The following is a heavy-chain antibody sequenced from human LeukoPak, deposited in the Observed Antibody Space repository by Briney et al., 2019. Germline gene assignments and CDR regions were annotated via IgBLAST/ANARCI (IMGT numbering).Heavy chain of an antibody. CDR3: GVGYCSGGSCPQHFDY. D-gene: IGHD2-15*01. Sequence: SETLSLTCAVYGGSFSGYYWSWIRQPPGKGLEWIGEINHSGSTNYNPSLKSRVTISVDTSKNQFSLKLSSVTAANTAVYYCGVGYCSGGSCPQHFDYWGQGTLVTVSS. J-gene: IGHJ4*02. V-gene: IGHV4-34*01. CDR1: GGSFSGYY. CDR2: INHSGST.